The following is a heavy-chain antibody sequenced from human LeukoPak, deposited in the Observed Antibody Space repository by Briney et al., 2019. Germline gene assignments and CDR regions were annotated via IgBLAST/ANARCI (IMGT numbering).Heavy chain of an antibody. J-gene: IGHJ4*02. CDR3: ARDLRGFFGY. V-gene: IGHV4-34*01. CDR2: INHSGST. CDR1: GGSFSGYY. D-gene: IGHD6-25*01. Sequence: PSETLSLTCAVYGGSFSGYYWSWIRQPPGKGLEWIGEINHSGSTNYNPSLKSRVTISVDTSKNQFSLKLSSVTAADMAVYYCARDLRGFFGYWGQGTLVTVSS.